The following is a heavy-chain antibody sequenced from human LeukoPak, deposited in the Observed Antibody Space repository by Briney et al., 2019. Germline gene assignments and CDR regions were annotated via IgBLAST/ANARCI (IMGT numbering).Heavy chain of an antibody. V-gene: IGHV4-4*02. CDR2: IYHSGST. J-gene: IGHJ5*02. CDR1: GGSISSSNW. CDR3: AAGIGYCSGGSCYWFDP. Sequence: SGTLSLTCAVSGGSISSSNWWSWVRQPPGKGLEWIGEIYHSGSTNYIPSLKSRVTISVDKSRNQFSLKLSSVTAADTAVYYCAAGIGYCSGGSCYWFDPWGQGTLVTVSS. D-gene: IGHD2-15*01.